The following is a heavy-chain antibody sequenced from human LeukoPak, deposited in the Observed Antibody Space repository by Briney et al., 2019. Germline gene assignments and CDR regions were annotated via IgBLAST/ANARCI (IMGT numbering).Heavy chain of an antibody. CDR3: ARGYDYDSSGV. D-gene: IGHD3-22*01. J-gene: IGHJ4*02. CDR2: MSPNSGNT. V-gene: IGHV1-8*03. Sequence: ASVKVSCKASGYTFTSYDINWVRQATGQGLEWMGWMSPNSGNTGYAQKFQDRVTITRNTSISTAYMELSGLRSEDTAVYYCARGYDYDSSGVWGQGTLVTVSS. CDR1: GYTFTSYD.